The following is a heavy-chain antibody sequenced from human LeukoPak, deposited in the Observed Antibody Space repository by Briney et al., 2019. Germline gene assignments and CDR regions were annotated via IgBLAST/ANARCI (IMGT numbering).Heavy chain of an antibody. Sequence: GRSLRLSCATSGFTFSDYAMHWVRQAPGKGLEWVAFIRYDGNNKFYVDSVKGRFTVSRDNFKSSLDLQMNSLRSEDTAMYYCASRYSSSWWNGFDLWGQGTMVTVSS. J-gene: IGHJ3*01. V-gene: IGHV3-30*02. CDR1: GFTFSDYA. CDR2: IRYDGNNK. CDR3: ASRYSSSWWNGFDL. D-gene: IGHD6-6*01.